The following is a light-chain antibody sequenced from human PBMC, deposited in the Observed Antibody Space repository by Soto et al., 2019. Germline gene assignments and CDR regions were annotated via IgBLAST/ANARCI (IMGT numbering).Light chain of an antibody. V-gene: IGLV2-14*03. Sequence: QSALTQPASVSGSPGQSITISCTGTSSDIGNYNYVSWYQHHPGKAPKLLIYDVSSRPSGVSNRFSGSKSGNTASLTISGLQAEDEADYYCSSYTTSTTLYVFGTGTKVTVL. CDR3: SSYTTSTTLYV. J-gene: IGLJ1*01. CDR1: SSDIGNYNY. CDR2: DVS.